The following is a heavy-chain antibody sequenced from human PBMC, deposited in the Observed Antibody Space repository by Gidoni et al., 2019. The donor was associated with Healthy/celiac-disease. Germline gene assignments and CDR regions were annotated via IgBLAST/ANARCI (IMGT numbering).Heavy chain of an antibody. CDR3: ARQLEGYYYYYMDV. Sequence: QVQLQESGPGLVKPSETLSLTCTVPGGSISSYYWSWIRQPPGKGLEWIGYIYYSGSTNYNPSLKSRVTISVDTSKNQFSLKLSSVTAADTAVYYCARQLEGYYYYYMDVWGKGTTVTVSS. CDR2: IYYSGST. D-gene: IGHD6-6*01. J-gene: IGHJ6*03. CDR1: GGSISSYY. V-gene: IGHV4-59*08.